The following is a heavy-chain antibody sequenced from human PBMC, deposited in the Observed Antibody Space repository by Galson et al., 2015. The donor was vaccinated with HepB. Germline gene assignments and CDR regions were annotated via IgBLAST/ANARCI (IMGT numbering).Heavy chain of an antibody. Sequence: SLRLSCAASGFTFSNYGMHWVRQAPGKGLVWVSRIHNDGSRTDYADSVKGRFTISRDNAKNTVHLLMNSLRSEDTAVYYCTRGLSSASSWGQGTLVIVSS. D-gene: IGHD6-19*01. J-gene: IGHJ4*02. CDR1: GFTFSNYG. CDR3: TRGLSSASS. CDR2: IHNDGSRT. V-gene: IGHV3-74*01.